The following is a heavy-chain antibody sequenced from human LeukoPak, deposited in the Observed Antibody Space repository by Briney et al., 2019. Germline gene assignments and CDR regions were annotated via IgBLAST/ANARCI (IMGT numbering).Heavy chain of an antibody. D-gene: IGHD3-22*01. CDR1: GASINNNF. CDR3: AGHRDYYDT. V-gene: IGHV4-59*08. Sequence: SETLSLTCTVSGASINNNFWTWIRQPPGKGLEWIGYIYSSGSANYNPSLKSRVIISRDTSKNQISLNLTSVTAADTALYSCAGHRDYYDTWGHGTLVTVSS. CDR2: IYSSGSA. J-gene: IGHJ4*01.